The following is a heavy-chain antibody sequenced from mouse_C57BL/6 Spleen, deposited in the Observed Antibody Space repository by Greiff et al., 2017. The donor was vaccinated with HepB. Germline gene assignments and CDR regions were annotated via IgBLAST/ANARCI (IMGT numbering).Heavy chain of an antibody. CDR3: ARDLITTVVESPFDV. CDR2: ISSGSSTI. D-gene: IGHD1-1*01. Sequence: EVMLVESGGGLVKPGGSLKLSCAASGFTFSDYGMHWVRQAPEKGLEWVAYISSGSSTIYYADTVKGRFTISRDNAKNTLFLQMTSLRSEDTAMYYCARDLITTVVESPFDVWGTGTTVTVSS. V-gene: IGHV5-17*01. CDR1: GFTFSDYG. J-gene: IGHJ1*03.